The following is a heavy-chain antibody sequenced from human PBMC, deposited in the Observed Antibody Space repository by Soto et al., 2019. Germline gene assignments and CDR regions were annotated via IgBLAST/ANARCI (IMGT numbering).Heavy chain of an antibody. J-gene: IGHJ6*02. CDR1: VGSFSGYY. D-gene: IGHD3-10*01. CDR2: INHSGST. V-gene: IGHV4-34*01. Sequence: PSETLSLTCAFYVGSFSGYYWSWIRHPPGKGLEWIGEINHSGSTNYNPSLKSRVTISVDTSKNQFSLKLSSVTAADTAVYYCASITMVRGVIRQYYYYYGMDVWGQGTTVTVSS. CDR3: ASITMVRGVIRQYYYYYGMDV.